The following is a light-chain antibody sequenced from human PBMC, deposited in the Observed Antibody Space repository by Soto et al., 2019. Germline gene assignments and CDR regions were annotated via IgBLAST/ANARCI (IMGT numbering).Light chain of an antibody. Sequence: DIQMTQSPSSLSASLGDRVTITCQASRDISVSLNWYQQKPGKPPKLIVYDASHFQTGVPSRFSGSGSGTHFSFTISSLQPEDIATYYCQQYDNLPPYTFGQGTTLEIK. V-gene: IGKV1-33*01. CDR3: QQYDNLPPYT. CDR1: RDISVS. J-gene: IGKJ2*01. CDR2: DAS.